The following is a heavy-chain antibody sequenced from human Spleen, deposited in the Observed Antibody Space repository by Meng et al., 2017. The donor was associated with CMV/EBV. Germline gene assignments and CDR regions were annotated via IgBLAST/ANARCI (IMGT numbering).Heavy chain of an antibody. CDR3: ARGPHDTTTNDY. J-gene: IGHJ4*02. V-gene: IGHV1-8*01. CDR2: MSPKSGDT. D-gene: IGHD1-1*01. CDR1: GYNFTNFD. Sequence: QAQLVQSGAEVKKPGASVTVSCKASGYNFTNFDLPWVRQATGQGLQWMGWMSPKSGDTGYAQNLQGRVTMTSNTSINTAYMELNSLMSDDSAVYYCARGPHDTTTNDYWGQGTLVTVSS.